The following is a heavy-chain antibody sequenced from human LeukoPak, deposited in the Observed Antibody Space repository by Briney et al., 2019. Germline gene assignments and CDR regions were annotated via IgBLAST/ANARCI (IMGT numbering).Heavy chain of an antibody. D-gene: IGHD2-8*01. J-gene: IGHJ6*04. CDR3: ARDKRVLSYYYGMDV. V-gene: IGHV3-72*01. CDR1: GFTFSDHY. CDR2: TRNKANSYTT. Sequence: GGSLRLSCAASGFTFSDHYMEWVRQAPGKGGEWVGRTRNKANSYTTEYAASVKGRFTISRDDSKNSLYLQINSLKTEDTAVYYCARDKRVLSYYYGMDVWGKGTTVTVSS.